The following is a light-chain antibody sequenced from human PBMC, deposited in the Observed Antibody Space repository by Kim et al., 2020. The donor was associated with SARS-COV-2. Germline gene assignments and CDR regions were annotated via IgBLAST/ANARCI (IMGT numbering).Light chain of an antibody. J-gene: IGLJ2*01. CDR3: ATWDDSLNGPV. CDR2: TNN. V-gene: IGLV1-44*01. CDR1: SSNIGSKT. Sequence: ELTQPPSASGTPGQRVTISCSGSSSNIGSKTVNWYQQLPGTAPRLLIFTNNKRPSGVPDRFSGSKSGTSASLAISGLQSEDEADYYCATWDDSLNGPVFGGGTQLTVL.